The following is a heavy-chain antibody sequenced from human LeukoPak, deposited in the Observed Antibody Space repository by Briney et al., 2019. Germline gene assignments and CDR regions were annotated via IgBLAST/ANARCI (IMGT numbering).Heavy chain of an antibody. V-gene: IGHV4-59*08. CDR3: GRMISANFYFYYGMDV. CDR1: GGSISNYY. CDR2: IYYSGST. Sequence: SETLSLTCTVSGGSISNYYWNWIRQPPGKGLEWIGYIYYSGSTNYNPSLKSRVSTSVDTSKNQFSLKLSSVTAADTAVYYCGRMISANFYFYYGMDVWGQGTTVTVSS. D-gene: IGHD4/OR15-4a*01. J-gene: IGHJ6*02.